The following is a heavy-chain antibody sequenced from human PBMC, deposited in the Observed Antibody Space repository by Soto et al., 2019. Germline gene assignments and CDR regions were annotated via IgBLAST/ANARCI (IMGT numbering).Heavy chain of an antibody. D-gene: IGHD2-15*01. CDR3: ARLDRYCSGGSCLTYVDY. Sequence: SETLSLTCTVSGVSISNYYNSWIRQAPGKGLEWIGYIYYRGTTNYNPSLKSRVSISVDTSKNQFSLNLSSVTAADTAVYYCARLDRYCSGGSCLTYVDYWGQGASVTVSS. CDR2: IYYRGTT. CDR1: GVSISNYY. J-gene: IGHJ4*02. V-gene: IGHV4-59*01.